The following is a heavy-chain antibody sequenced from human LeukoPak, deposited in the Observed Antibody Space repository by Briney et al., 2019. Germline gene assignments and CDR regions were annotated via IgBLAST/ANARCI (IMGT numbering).Heavy chain of an antibody. CDR3: AKVSLAGYNSGAHFDY. CDR2: ISARSTST. V-gene: IGHV3-23*01. D-gene: IGHD6-19*01. J-gene: IGHJ4*02. CDR1: GFTFSDYA. Sequence: GGALRLSCTASGFTFSDYAMKWVRQSPGEGLGGVSSISARSTSTYYADSVKGRCTISRDNSKNTLYLHLSRLRAEDTAPYFCAKVSLAGYNSGAHFDYWGQGTLVTVSS.